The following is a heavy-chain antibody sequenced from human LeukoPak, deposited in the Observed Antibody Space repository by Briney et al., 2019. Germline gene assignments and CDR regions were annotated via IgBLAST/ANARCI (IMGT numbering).Heavy chain of an antibody. D-gene: IGHD3-10*01. V-gene: IGHV1-69*13. Sequence: SVKVSCKASGGTFSSYAISWVRQAPGQGLEWMGGIIPIFGTANYAQKFQGRVTITADESTSTAYMELSSLRSEDTAVYYCARGDYNYGWFDPWGQGTLVTVSS. J-gene: IGHJ5*02. CDR1: GGTFSSYA. CDR3: ARGDYNYGWFDP. CDR2: IIPIFGTA.